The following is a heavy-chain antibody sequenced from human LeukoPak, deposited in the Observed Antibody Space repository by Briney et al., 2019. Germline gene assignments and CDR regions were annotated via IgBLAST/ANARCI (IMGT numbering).Heavy chain of an antibody. D-gene: IGHD3-22*01. J-gene: IGHJ5*02. V-gene: IGHV1-2*02. CDR1: GYTFTGYY. Sequence: ASVKVSCKASGYTFTGYYMHWVRQAPGQGLEWMGWINPNSGGTNYAQKFQGRVTMTRDTSISTAYMELSRLTSDDTAMYYCARDRTSGYNWFDPWGQGTLVTVSS. CDR2: INPNSGGT. CDR3: ARDRTSGYNWFDP.